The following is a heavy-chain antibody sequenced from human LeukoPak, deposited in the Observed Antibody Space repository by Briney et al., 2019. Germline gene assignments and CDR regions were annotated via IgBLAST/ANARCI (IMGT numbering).Heavy chain of an antibody. CDR1: GGSISSYY. CDR3: AKEDGYSGYDWMGGFDY. V-gene: IGHV4-59*01. Sequence: SETLSLTCTVSGGSISSYYWSWIRQPPGKGLEWIGYIYYSGSTNYNPSLKSRVTISVDTSKNQFSLKLSSVTAADTAVYYCAKEDGYSGYDWMGGFDYWGQGTLVTVSS. CDR2: IYYSGST. J-gene: IGHJ4*02. D-gene: IGHD5-12*01.